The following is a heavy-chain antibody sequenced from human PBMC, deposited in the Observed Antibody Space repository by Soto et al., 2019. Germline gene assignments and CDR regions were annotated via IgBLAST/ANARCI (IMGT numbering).Heavy chain of an antibody. D-gene: IGHD2-15*01. V-gene: IGHV4-31*03. CDR3: ARAVVVVSNWFDP. Sequence: PSETLSLTCTVSGGSISSGGYYWSWIRQHPGKGLECIGCIYYSGSTYYNPSLKSRVTISVDTSKNQFSLKLSSVTAADTAVYYCARAVVVVSNWFDPWGQGTLVTVSS. CDR2: IYYSGST. J-gene: IGHJ5*02. CDR1: GGSISSGGYY.